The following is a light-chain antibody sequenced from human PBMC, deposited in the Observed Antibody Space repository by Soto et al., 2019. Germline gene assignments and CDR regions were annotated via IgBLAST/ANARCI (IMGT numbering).Light chain of an antibody. CDR2: DVS. J-gene: IGLJ1*01. Sequence: QSVLTQPASVSGSPEQSITISAAGTSSDVGGYNYVSWYQQHPGKAPKLMIYDVSNRPSGVSNRFSGSKSGNTASLTISGLQAEDEADYYCSSYTSSSTYVFGTGNKLTVL. CDR1: SSDVGGYNY. CDR3: SSYTSSSTYV. V-gene: IGLV2-14*01.